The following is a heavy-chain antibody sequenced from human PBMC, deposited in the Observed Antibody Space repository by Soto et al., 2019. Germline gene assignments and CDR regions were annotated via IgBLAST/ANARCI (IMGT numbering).Heavy chain of an antibody. CDR2: IYYSGIT. V-gene: IGHV4-30-2*01. CDR1: DDSFSSGAYS. D-gene: IGHD5-18*01. Sequence: SSETLSLTCAVSDDSFSSGAYSWSWIRQPPGKGLEFIGNIYYSGITHYSPSLKSRFTISADKSKNQFSLNLTTVTAADTAVYFCARCSNTDGYWWFGPWGQGILVTVSS. J-gene: IGHJ5*02. CDR3: ARCSNTDGYWWFGP.